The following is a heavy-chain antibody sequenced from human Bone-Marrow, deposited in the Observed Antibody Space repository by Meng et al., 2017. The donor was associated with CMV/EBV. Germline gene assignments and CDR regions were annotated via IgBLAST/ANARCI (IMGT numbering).Heavy chain of an antibody. J-gene: IGHJ6*02. Sequence: GGSLRLSCAASGFTFSSYSMNWVRQAPGKGLEWVSSISSSSSYVYYADSVKGRFTISRDNAKNSLYLQMNSLRAEDTAVYYCAREGILLLWFGESIFLDVWGQGTTVTVSS. V-gene: IGHV3-21*01. CDR3: AREGILLLWFGESIFLDV. D-gene: IGHD3-10*01. CDR2: ISSSSSYV. CDR1: GFTFSSYS.